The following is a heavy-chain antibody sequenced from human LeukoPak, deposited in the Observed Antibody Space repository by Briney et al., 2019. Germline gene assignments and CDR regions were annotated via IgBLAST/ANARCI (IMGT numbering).Heavy chain of an antibody. Sequence: SETLSLTCAVYGGSFSGYYWSWIRQPPGKGLEWIGEINHSGSTNYNPSLKSRVTISVDTSKNQFPLKLSSVTAADTAVYYCARGQMRRAHAKDSPSYQPLRRFDYWGQGTLVTVSS. J-gene: IGHJ4*02. V-gene: IGHV4-34*01. CDR1: GGSFSGYY. CDR3: ARGQMRRAHAKDSPSYQPLRRFDY. CDR2: INHSGST. D-gene: IGHD2-2*01.